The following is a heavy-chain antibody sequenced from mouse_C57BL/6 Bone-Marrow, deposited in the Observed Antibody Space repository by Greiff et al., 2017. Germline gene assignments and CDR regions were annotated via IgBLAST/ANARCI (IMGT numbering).Heavy chain of an antibody. Sequence: QVQLQQSGAELVRPGASVKLSCKASGYTFTDYYINWVKQRPGQGLEWIARIYPGSGNTYYNEKFKGKATLTAEKSSSTAYMQLSSLTSEDSAVYFCARGQLRPNPLYYYAMDYGGQGTSVTVSS. D-gene: IGHD3-2*02. V-gene: IGHV1-76*01. CDR3: ARGQLRPNPLYYYAMDY. J-gene: IGHJ4*01. CDR1: GYTFTDYY. CDR2: IYPGSGNT.